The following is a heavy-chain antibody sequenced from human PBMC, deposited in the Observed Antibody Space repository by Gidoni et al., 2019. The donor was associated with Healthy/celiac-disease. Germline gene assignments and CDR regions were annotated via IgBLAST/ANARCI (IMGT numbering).Heavy chain of an antibody. J-gene: IGHJ4*02. V-gene: IGHV3-73*01. CDR3: TRFSDYYDSSGYYYYFDY. D-gene: IGHD3-22*01. CDR1: GFTFSRSS. CDR2: IRSKANSYAT. Sequence: EVQLVESGGGLVQPGGSLKLPCQASGFTFSRSSMHGVRPASGKGLEWVGRIRSKANSYATAYAASVKGRFTISRDDSKNTAYLQMNSLKTEDTAVYYCTRFSDYYDSSGYYYYFDYWGQGTLVTVSS.